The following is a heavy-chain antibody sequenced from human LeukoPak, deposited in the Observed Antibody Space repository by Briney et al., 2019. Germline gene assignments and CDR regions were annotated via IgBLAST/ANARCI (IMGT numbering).Heavy chain of an antibody. CDR1: GGSISSGGYY. CDR2: IYHSGST. V-gene: IGHV4-30-2*01. J-gene: IGHJ4*02. D-gene: IGHD1-1*01. Sequence: SETLSLTCTVSGGSISSGGYYWSWIRQPPGKGLEWIGYIYHSGSTYYNPSLKSRVTISVARSKNQFSLKLSSVTAADTGVYYCARVNQLQLYYFDYWGQGTLVTVSS. CDR3: ARVNQLQLYYFDY.